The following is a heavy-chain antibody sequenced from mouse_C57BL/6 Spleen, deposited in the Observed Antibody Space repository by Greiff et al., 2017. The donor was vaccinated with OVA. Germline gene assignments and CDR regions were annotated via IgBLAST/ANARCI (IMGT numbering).Heavy chain of an antibody. CDR2: IYWDDDK. Sequence: QVQLKESGPGILQSSQTLSLTCSFSGFSLSTSGMGVSWIRQPSGKGLEWLAHIYWDDDKRYNPSLKSRLTISKDTSRNQVFLKITSVDTSDTATYYCARSDYYGSSYFAYWGQGTLVTVSA. D-gene: IGHD1-1*01. CDR3: ARSDYYGSSYFAY. J-gene: IGHJ3*01. V-gene: IGHV8-12*01. CDR1: GFSLSTSGMG.